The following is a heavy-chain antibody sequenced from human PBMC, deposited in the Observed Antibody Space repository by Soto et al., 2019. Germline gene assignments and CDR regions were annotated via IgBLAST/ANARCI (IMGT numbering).Heavy chain of an antibody. CDR1: GFTFSSYA. D-gene: IGHD2-8*01. CDR2: ISGSGGST. V-gene: IGHV3-23*01. CDR3: AKIALGLDAIMDYYYGMDV. J-gene: IGHJ6*02. Sequence: GGSLRLSCAASGFTFSSYAMSWVRQAPGKGLEWVSAISGSGGSTYYADSVKGRFTISRDNSKNTLYLQMNSLRAEDTAVYYCAKIALGLDAIMDYYYGMDVWGQGTTVTVSS.